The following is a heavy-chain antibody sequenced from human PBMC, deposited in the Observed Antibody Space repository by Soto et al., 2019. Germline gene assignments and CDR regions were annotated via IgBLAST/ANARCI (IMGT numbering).Heavy chain of an antibody. CDR1: GGPFSSYA. CDR2: IIPTFGTA. V-gene: IGHV1-69*01. CDR3: AVSSSGYYYRGVWYFDL. D-gene: IGHD3-22*01. J-gene: IGHJ2*01. Sequence: QVQLVQSGTEVKKPWSSVKVSCKASGGPFSSYAISWVRQAPGQGLEWMGAIIPTFGTANDAQKFQGRATITADESTSTAYVELSSLRSEDTVVYYCAVSSSGYYYRGVWYFDLWGRGTLVPVSS.